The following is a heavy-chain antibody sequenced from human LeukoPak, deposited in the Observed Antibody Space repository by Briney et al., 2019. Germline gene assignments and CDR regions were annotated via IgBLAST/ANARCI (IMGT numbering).Heavy chain of an antibody. V-gene: IGHV3-7*01. CDR1: ALAWSRAW. J-gene: IGHJ4*02. CDR3: ARDLLLWFGELSVDSVC. Sequence: PGGSLRLSYKPCALAWSRAWKAWVHQAPGKGLEWVGNIKEDGGEEYDVDSVKGRFTISRDNSKNTLHLQMNSLRAEDTAVYYCARDLLLWFGELSVDSVCWGQGTLVTVSS. CDR2: IKEDGGEE. D-gene: IGHD3-10*01.